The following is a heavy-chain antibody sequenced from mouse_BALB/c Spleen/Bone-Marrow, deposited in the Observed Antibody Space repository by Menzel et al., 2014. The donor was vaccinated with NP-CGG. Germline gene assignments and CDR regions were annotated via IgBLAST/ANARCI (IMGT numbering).Heavy chain of an antibody. D-gene: IGHD2-4*01. V-gene: IGHV2-6-7*01. Sequence: VQLQQSGPGLVAPSQSLSFTCTVSGFSLTGYGVSWVRQPPGKGLEWLGMIWGDGSTDYNSALKSRLSISKGNSKSQVFLKMNSLQTDDTARYYCARDSFLITRALDYWGQRTSVTVSS. J-gene: IGHJ4*01. CDR1: GFSLTGYG. CDR2: IWGDGST. CDR3: ARDSFLITRALDY.